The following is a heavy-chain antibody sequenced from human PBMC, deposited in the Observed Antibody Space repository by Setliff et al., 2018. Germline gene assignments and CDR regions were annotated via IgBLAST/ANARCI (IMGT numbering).Heavy chain of an antibody. V-gene: IGHV1-46*01. CDR2: INPGGGSA. J-gene: IGHJ4*02. CDR1: GYSFTSYY. CDR3: ARGGKAADARKGLFEN. D-gene: IGHD6-13*01. Sequence: SVKVSCKASGYSFTSYYIHWVRQAPGQGLEWMGIINPGGGSASVVDNFQDRVTMTRDTSTSTVYLDLSSLRSGDTAVYYCARGGKAADARKGLFENWGQGTLVTVSS.